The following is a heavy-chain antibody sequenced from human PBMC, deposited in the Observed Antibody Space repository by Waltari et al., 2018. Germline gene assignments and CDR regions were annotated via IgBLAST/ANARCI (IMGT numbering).Heavy chain of an antibody. V-gene: IGHV4-59*01. Sequence: QVQLQESGPGLVKPSETLSLTCTVSGGSISSYYWSWIRQPPGKGLEWIGYIYYSGSTNYSPSRKSRVTISVDTSKNQFSLKLSSVTAADTAVYYCARVSSRIAAAGTRSYYYGMDVWGQGTTVTVSS. CDR1: GGSISSYY. CDR2: IYYSGST. CDR3: ARVSSRIAAAGTRSYYYGMDV. J-gene: IGHJ6*02. D-gene: IGHD6-13*01.